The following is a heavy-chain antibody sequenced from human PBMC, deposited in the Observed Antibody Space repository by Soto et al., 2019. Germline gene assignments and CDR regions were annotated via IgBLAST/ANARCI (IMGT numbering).Heavy chain of an antibody. V-gene: IGHV3-30*18. CDR2: ISYDGSSK. CDR1: GFIFSSYG. CDR3: AKDHSGSYPDY. J-gene: IGHJ4*02. Sequence: GGSLRLSCAASGFIFSSYGMHWVRQAPDKGLEWVAVISYDGSSKYYADSVKGRFTISRDNSKNTLFLQMNSLRAEDTSVYYCAKDHSGSYPDYWGQGTLVTVSS. D-gene: IGHD1-26*01.